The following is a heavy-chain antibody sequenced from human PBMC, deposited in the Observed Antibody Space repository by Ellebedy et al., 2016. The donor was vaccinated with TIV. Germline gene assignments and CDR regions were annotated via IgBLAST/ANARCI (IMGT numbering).Heavy chain of an antibody. CDR3: ARGSEYVPAAMEEAGYFDY. J-gene: IGHJ4*02. D-gene: IGHD2-2*01. CDR2: INPSGGST. V-gene: IGHV1-46*01. CDR1: GYTFTSYY. Sequence: ASVKVSXKASGYTFTSYYMHWVRQAPGQGLEWMGIINPSGGSTSYAQKFQGRVTITADKSTSTAYMELSSLRSEDTAVYYCARGSEYVPAAMEEAGYFDYWGQGTLVTVSS.